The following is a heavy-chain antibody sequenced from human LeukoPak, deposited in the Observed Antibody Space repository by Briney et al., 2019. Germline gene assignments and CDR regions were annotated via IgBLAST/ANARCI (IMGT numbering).Heavy chain of an antibody. V-gene: IGHV4-59*01. D-gene: IGHD3-9*01. J-gene: IGHJ4*02. CDR1: GGSISGYY. Sequence: SETLSLTCTVSGGSISGYYWTWIRQPPGKGLEWIGYIYYSGSTNYNPSLKSRVTISLDTSKNQFSLKVRSVTAADTAVYYCARASGVSDWFRADYWGQGTLVTVSS. CDR3: ARASGVSDWFRADY. CDR2: IYYSGST.